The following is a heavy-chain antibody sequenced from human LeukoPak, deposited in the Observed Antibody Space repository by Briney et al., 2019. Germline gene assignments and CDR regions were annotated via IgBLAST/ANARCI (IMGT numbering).Heavy chain of an antibody. CDR2: ISAYNGNT. Sequence: ASVKVSCKASGGTFSSYAISWVRQAPGQGLEWMGWISAYNGNTNYAQKLQGRVTMTTDTSTSTAYMELRSLRSDDTAVYYCARDTVDSSGWYRVYWGQGTLVTVSS. J-gene: IGHJ4*02. CDR1: GGTFSSYA. D-gene: IGHD6-19*01. CDR3: ARDTVDSSGWYRVY. V-gene: IGHV1-18*01.